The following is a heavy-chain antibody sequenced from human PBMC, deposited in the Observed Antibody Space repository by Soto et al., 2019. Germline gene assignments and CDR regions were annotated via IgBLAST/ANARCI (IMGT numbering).Heavy chain of an antibody. D-gene: IGHD7-27*01. J-gene: IGHJ6*02. CDR2: IYYRGNT. Sequence: SETLSLTCSVFGGSMSPYYWSWIRQSPGKGLEWIANIYYRGNTNYNPSLESRVTISIDTSKNQFSIKLNSLTAADTAVFFCARHSKKTGDFDYYYGMDVWGQGTTVT. V-gene: IGHV4-59*08. CDR3: ARHSKKTGDFDYYYGMDV. CDR1: GGSMSPYY.